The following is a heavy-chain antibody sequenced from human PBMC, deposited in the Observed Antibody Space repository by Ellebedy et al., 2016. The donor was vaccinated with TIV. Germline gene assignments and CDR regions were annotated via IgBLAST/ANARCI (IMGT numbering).Heavy chain of an antibody. D-gene: IGHD3-22*01. CDR3: AKAYDSSGYYYVIGYYFDY. J-gene: IGHJ4*02. Sequence: GESLKISXAASGFTFSSYAMSWVRQAPGKGLEWVSAISGSGGSTYYADSVKGRFTISRDNSKNTLYLQMNSLRAEDTAVYYCAKAYDSSGYYYVIGYYFDYWGQGTLVTVSS. CDR2: ISGSGGST. CDR1: GFTFSSYA. V-gene: IGHV3-23*01.